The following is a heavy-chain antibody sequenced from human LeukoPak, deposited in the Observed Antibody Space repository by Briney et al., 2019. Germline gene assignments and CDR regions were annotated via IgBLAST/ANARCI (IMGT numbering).Heavy chain of an antibody. V-gene: IGHV3-21*01. J-gene: IGHJ4*02. D-gene: IGHD3-10*01. CDR1: GFSFSTYY. CDR3: AGEYYGSFDY. Sequence: GGSLRLSCAASGFSFSTYYVNWVRQAPGKGLEWVSCISSSSTSIYYADSVRGRFTISRDNAKNSLYLQMNSLRDDDTALYYCAGEYYGSFDYWGQGSLVTVSS. CDR2: ISSSSTSI.